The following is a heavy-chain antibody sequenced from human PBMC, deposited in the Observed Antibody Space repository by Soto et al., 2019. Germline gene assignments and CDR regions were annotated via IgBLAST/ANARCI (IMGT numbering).Heavy chain of an antibody. Sequence: PGGSLSLSCAASGSTFSDYYMSWIRQAPGKGLEWVSYISSSSSYTNYADSVKGRFTISRDNAKNSLYLQMNSLRAEDTAVYDCARDLLEAYGMDVWGQGTTVTVSS. CDR1: GSTFSDYY. J-gene: IGHJ6*02. CDR2: ISSSSSYT. V-gene: IGHV3-11*06. CDR3: ARDLLEAYGMDV.